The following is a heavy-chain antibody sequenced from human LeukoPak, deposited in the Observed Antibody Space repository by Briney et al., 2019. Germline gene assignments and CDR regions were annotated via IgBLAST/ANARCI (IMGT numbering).Heavy chain of an antibody. Sequence: ASVKVSCKASGGTFSSYAISWVRQAPGQGLEWMGRIIPILGIANYAQKFQGRVTITADKSTSTAYMELSSLRSEDTAVYYCARVNSCGGDCYSFLDPWGRGTLVTVSS. CDR3: ARVNSCGGDCYSFLDP. V-gene: IGHV1-69*04. D-gene: IGHD2-21*02. CDR2: IIPILGIA. J-gene: IGHJ5*02. CDR1: GGTFSSYA.